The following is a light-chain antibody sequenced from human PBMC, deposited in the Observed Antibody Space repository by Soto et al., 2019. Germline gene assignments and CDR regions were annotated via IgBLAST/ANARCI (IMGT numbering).Light chain of an antibody. J-gene: IGLJ2*01. CDR1: SSDVGGYKY. Sequence: QSALTQPASVSGSHGQSITISCTGTSSDVGGYKYVSWYQQHPGKVPKLMIYEVSNRPSGVSNRFSGSKSGNTASLTISGLEAEDEAEYYCSSYTRSTTRNVVFGGGTKLTVL. CDR2: EVS. CDR3: SSYTRSTTRNVV. V-gene: IGLV2-14*01.